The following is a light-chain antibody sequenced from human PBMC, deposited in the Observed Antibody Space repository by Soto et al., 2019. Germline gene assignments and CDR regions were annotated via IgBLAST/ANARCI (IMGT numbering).Light chain of an antibody. CDR1: SIDVGAYNY. J-gene: IGLJ2*01. CDR3: SSYSSSITVV. V-gene: IGLV2-14*01. Sequence: HSALTQPASVSGSPGQSITISCTGTSIDVGAYNYVSWYQQHPGKAPKLMIYEVSNRPSGVSNRFSGSKSGNTASLTISWLQAEDEADYYCSSYSSSITVVFGGGTKVTVL. CDR2: EVS.